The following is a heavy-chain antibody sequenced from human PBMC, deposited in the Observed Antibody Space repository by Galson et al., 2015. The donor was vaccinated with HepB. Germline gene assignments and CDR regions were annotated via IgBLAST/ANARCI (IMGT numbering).Heavy chain of an antibody. V-gene: IGHV1-8*01. Sequence: SCKAPGYTFTSYDINWVRQATGQGLEWMGWMNPNSGNTGYAQKFQGRVTMTRNTSISTAYMELSSLRSEDTAVYYCARGRYCSSTSCWDYWGQGTLVTVSS. J-gene: IGHJ4*02. CDR1: GYTFTSYD. CDR2: MNPNSGNT. D-gene: IGHD2-2*01. CDR3: ARGRYCSSTSCWDY.